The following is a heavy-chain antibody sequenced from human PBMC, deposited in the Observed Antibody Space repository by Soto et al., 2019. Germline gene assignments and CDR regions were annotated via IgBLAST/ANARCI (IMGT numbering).Heavy chain of an antibody. V-gene: IGHV5-10-1*01. D-gene: IGHD6-19*01. CDR2: IDPSDSYT. CDR1: GYSFTSYW. Sequence: PGESLKISCKGSGYSFTSYWISWVRQMPGKGLEWMGRIDPSDSYTNYSPSFQGHVTIPADKSISTAYLQWSSLKASDTAMYYCARQPIDIAVAGTGPTEPFDPWGQGTLVTVSS. J-gene: IGHJ5*02. CDR3: ARQPIDIAVAGTGPTEPFDP.